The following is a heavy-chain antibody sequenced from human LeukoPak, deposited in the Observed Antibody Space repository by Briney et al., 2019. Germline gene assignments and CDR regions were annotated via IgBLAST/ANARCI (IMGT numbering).Heavy chain of an antibody. CDR3: VRDVLAVAEQVDY. V-gene: IGHV3-30*02. D-gene: IGHD6-19*01. Sequence: GGSLSLSCAASGFTFSSYGMHWLRQAPGKGLEGVAFIRYDGSNKYYADSVKGRFTISRDNSKNTLYLQTNSFSAQDTAVYYCVRDVLAVAEQVDYWGQGALVTVSS. CDR2: IRYDGSNK. J-gene: IGHJ4*02. CDR1: GFTFSSYG.